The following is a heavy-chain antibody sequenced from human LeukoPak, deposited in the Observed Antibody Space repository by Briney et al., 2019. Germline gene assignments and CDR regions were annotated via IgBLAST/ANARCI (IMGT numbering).Heavy chain of an antibody. Sequence: GGSLRLSCAASGFTFSSYSMNWVRQAPGKGLEWVSSISSSSYIYYADSVKGRFTISRDNAKNSLYLQMNSLRVEDTAVYYCARDGSGSGDYWGQGTLVTVSS. CDR2: ISSSSYI. J-gene: IGHJ4*02. D-gene: IGHD2-15*01. CDR3: ARDGSGSGDY. V-gene: IGHV3-21*01. CDR1: GFTFSSYS.